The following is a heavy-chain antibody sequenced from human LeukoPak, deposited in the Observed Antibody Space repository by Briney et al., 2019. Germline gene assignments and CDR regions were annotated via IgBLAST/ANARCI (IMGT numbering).Heavy chain of an antibody. CDR3: ASVDPTDY. CDR2: IRHDESNK. Sequence: GGSLRLSCAASGFTFSSYGMHWVRQAPGKGLEWMAFIRHDESNKYYADSVKGRFTISRDNAKNSLYLQMNSLRAEDTAVYYCASVDPTDYWGQGTLVTVSS. CDR1: GFTFSSYG. J-gene: IGHJ4*02. D-gene: IGHD5-12*01. V-gene: IGHV3-30*02.